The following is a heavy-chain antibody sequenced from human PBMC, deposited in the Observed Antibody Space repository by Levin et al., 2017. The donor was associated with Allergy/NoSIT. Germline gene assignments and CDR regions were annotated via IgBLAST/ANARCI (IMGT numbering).Heavy chain of an antibody. V-gene: IGHV3-23*01. CDR3: AKPYCGGDCYPAGFNY. Sequence: GGSLRLSCAASGFNFNIYAMTWVRQAPGKGLEWVSTFSGATDSTYYADSVKGRFTISNDNSKNTLFLQMNSLRAEDTAIYYCAKPYCGGDCYPAGFNYWGQGTLVTVSS. CDR1: GFNFNIYA. D-gene: IGHD2-21*02. CDR2: FSGATDST. J-gene: IGHJ4*02.